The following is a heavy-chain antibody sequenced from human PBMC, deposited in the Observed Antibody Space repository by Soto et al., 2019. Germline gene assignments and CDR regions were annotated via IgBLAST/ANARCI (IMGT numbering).Heavy chain of an antibody. J-gene: IGHJ6*02. CDR1: GGSFGDYG. CDR2: IIPLFPKR. CDR3: ARDPHSSGWQSMYYYGLDV. Sequence: SVNVSCKGSGGSFGDYGYIWVRQAPGQGLEWMGGIIPLFPKRDYAQKFQGRLTIIADESTSTTFLELSSLRSEDTAVYYCARDPHSSGWQSMYYYGLDVWGQGTTVTVSS. D-gene: IGHD6-19*01. V-gene: IGHV1-69*13.